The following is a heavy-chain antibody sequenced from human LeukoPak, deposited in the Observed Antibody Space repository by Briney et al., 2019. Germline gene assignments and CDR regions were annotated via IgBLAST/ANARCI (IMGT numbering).Heavy chain of an antibody. D-gene: IGHD2-2*01. CDR3: ARDGDCSSTSCSTYYYYYGMDV. V-gene: IGHV3-21*01. CDR2: ISSSSSYI. Sequence: GGSLRLSCAASGFTFSSYSMNWVRQAPGKGLEWVSSISSSSSYIYYADSVKGRFTISRDNAKNSLYLQMNSLRAEDTAVYYCARDGDCSSTSCSTYYYYYGMDVWGQGTTVTVSS. CDR1: GFTFSSYS. J-gene: IGHJ6*02.